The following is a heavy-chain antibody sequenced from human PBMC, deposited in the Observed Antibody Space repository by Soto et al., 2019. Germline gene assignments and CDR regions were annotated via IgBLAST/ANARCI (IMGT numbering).Heavy chain of an antibody. J-gene: IGHJ5*02. CDR2: INHSGST. V-gene: IGHV4-34*01. CDR1: GGSFSGYY. CDR3: ARGFWFDP. Sequence: QVQLQQWGAGLLKPSETLSLTCAVHGGSFSGYYWSWIRQPPGKGLEWIGEINHSGSTNYNPSLKSRVTISVDTSKNQFSLKLSSVTAADTAVYYCARGFWFDPWGQGTLVTVSS.